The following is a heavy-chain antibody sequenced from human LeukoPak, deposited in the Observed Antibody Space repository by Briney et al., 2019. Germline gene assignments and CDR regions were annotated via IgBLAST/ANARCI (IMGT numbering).Heavy chain of an antibody. Sequence: SETLSLTCAVYGGSISSYYWSWIRQPPGKGLEWIGYIYYSGSTNYNPSLKSRVTISVDTSKNQFSLKLSSVTAADTAVYYCARGEGYSSRPLLFDYWGQGTLVTVSS. CDR1: GGSISSYY. V-gene: IGHV4-59*01. D-gene: IGHD6-19*01. J-gene: IGHJ4*02. CDR3: ARGEGYSSRPLLFDY. CDR2: IYYSGST.